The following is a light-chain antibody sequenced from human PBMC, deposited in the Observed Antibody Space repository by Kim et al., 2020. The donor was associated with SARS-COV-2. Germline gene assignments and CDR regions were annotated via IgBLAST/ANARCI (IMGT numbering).Light chain of an antibody. CDR3: MPALQIPPR. CDR2: LAS. V-gene: IGKV2-28*01. J-gene: IGKJ2*01. Sequence: PASLSCRDCHTLPHRNGHNSVDWFWQKPGQSAQRLIYLASKRASGVPDRFSGSGSGSYFTLKITSVAAEDVGIYYGMPALQIPPRFGQGTKLEI. CDR1: HTLPHRNGHNS.